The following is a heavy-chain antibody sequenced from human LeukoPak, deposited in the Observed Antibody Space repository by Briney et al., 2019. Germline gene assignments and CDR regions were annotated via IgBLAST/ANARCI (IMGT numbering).Heavy chain of an antibody. D-gene: IGHD3-22*01. CDR1: GGSISSSSYY. CDR2: IYTSGST. V-gene: IGHV4-61*02. CDR3: ARDPRSRVNYYDSSGYPGAFDI. Sequence: NPSETLSLTCAVSGGSISSSSYYWSWIRQPAGKGLEWIGRIYTSGSTNYNPSLKSRVTISVDTSKNQFSLKLSSVTAADTAVYYCARDPRSRVNYYDSSGYPGAFDIWGQGTMVTVSS. J-gene: IGHJ3*02.